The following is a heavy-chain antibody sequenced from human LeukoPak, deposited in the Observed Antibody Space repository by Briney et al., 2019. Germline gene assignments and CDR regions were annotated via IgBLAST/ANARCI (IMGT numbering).Heavy chain of an antibody. D-gene: IGHD4-23*01. V-gene: IGHV4-34*01. CDR1: GDSISGYH. CDR2: INRSGST. J-gene: IGHJ5*02. CDR3: ARGLRWTPNRLNWFDP. Sequence: PSETLSLTCGVYGDSISGYHWTYIRQPPGKGLEWIGEINRSGSTNYNPSLKGRVTISVDTSKNQFSLKLSSVTAADTAVYYCARGLRWTPNRLNWFDPWGQGTLVTVSS.